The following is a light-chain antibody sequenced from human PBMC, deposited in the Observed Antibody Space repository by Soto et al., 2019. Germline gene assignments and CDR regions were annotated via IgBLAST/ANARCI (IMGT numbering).Light chain of an antibody. CDR1: SSVVGGYNY. CDR2: DVS. J-gene: IGLJ1*01. CDR3: SSYTSSSTYV. V-gene: IGLV2-14*01. Sequence: QSVLTQPASVSGSLGQSITISCTGTSSVVGGYNYVSWYQQHPGKAPKLMIYDVSNRPSGVSNRFSGSKSGNTASLTISGLQAEDEADYYCSSYTSSSTYVFGTGTKVTVL.